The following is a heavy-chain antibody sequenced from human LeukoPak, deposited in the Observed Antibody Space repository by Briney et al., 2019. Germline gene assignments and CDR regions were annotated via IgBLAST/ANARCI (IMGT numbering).Heavy chain of an antibody. Sequence: PGGSLRLSCAASGFTFSSYGMHWVRQAPGKGLEWVAVISYDGSNKNYADSVKGRFTISRDNSKNTLYLQMNSLGAEDTAVYYCANSRGGWYHGSWGQGTLVTVSS. CDR2: ISYDGSNK. V-gene: IGHV3-30*18. CDR3: ANSRGGWYHGS. D-gene: IGHD6-19*01. J-gene: IGHJ5*02. CDR1: GFTFSSYG.